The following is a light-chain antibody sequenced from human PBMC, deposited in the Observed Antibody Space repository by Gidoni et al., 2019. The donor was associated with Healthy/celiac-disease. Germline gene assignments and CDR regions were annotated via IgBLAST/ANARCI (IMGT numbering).Light chain of an antibody. CDR1: SSNIGSNY. V-gene: IGLV1-47*01. CDR2: RNN. CDR3: AAWDDSLSVGV. Sequence: ISCSGSSSNIGSNYVYWYQQLPGTAPKLLIYRNNQRPSGVPDRFSGSKSGTSASLAISGLRSEDEADYYCAAWDDSLSVGVFGGGTKLTVL. J-gene: IGLJ3*02.